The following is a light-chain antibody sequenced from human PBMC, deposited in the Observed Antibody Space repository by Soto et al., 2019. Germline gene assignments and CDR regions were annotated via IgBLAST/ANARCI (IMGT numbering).Light chain of an antibody. Sequence: DIQITQSPSTLSASVGDTVTVTCRASQNVSGWLAWYQQKPGEAPKLLIYAASTLYGGVPSRFSGSGSGTDFALTITSLQAEDFATYYCQQLRMYPSTFGGGTKVEI. CDR1: QNVSGW. J-gene: IGKJ4*01. V-gene: IGKV1-5*01. CDR3: QQLRMYPST. CDR2: AAS.